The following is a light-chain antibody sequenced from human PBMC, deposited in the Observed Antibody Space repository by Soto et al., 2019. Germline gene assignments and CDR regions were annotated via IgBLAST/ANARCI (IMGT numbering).Light chain of an antibody. CDR2: DAS. Sequence: DIPMSQSPSTLSAYVGDKVTIPCRASQSISNWLAWYQQKPGKAPKALIHDASSLESGVPSRFSGSGSGTEFTLTISSLQPDDFATYHCQQYKSYWTFGQGTKVDIK. CDR1: QSISNW. V-gene: IGKV1-5*01. CDR3: QQYKSYWT. J-gene: IGKJ1*01.